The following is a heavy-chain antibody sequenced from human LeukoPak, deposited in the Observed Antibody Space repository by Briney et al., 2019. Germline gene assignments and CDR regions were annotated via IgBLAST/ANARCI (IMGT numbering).Heavy chain of an antibody. J-gene: IGHJ4*02. CDR3: TTRSPITVSGKTDY. CDR1: GFTASSNY. CDR2: IYSGSSA. Sequence: GGSLRLSCAASGFTASSNYMSWVRQAPGKGLEWVSVIYSGSSADYADSVKGRFTTSRDNSKNTLYLQMNSLRAEDTAVYYCTTRSPITVSGKTDYWGQGTLVTVSS. V-gene: IGHV3-53*01. D-gene: IGHD6-19*01.